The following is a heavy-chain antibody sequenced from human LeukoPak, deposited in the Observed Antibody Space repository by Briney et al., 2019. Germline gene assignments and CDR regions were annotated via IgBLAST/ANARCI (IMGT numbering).Heavy chain of an antibody. J-gene: IGHJ4*02. CDR3: ARGSVDTAMVDY. CDR2: IYHSGST. Sequence: PSETLSLTCTVSGVSISSGDYYWSWIRQPPGKGLEWIGYIYHSGSTYYNPSLKSRVTISVDRSKNQFSLKLSSVTAADTAVYYCARGSVDTAMVDYWGQGTLVTVSS. D-gene: IGHD5-18*01. V-gene: IGHV4-30-2*01. CDR1: GVSISSGDYY.